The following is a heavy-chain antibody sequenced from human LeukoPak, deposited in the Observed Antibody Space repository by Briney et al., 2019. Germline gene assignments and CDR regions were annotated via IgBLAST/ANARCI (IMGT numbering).Heavy chain of an antibody. Sequence: SETLSLTCTVSGGSFSSYIYPWGWIRQPPGKGLEWIGSISHSGTTYYNPSLKSRVTISVDTSKNQFSLKLSSVTAADTAVYYCASRVPSSSWGQGTLVTVSS. J-gene: IGHJ4*02. V-gene: IGHV4-39*07. CDR1: GGSFSSYIYP. D-gene: IGHD6-13*01. CDR2: ISHSGTT. CDR3: ASRVPSSS.